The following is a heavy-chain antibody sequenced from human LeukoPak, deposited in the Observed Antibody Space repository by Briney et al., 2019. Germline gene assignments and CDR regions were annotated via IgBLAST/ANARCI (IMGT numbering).Heavy chain of an antibody. J-gene: IGHJ4*02. V-gene: IGHV3-74*01. CDR1: GFTFSSYW. Sequence: GGSLRLSRAASGFTFSSYWMHWVRQAPGKGLVWVSRINSDGSSTNYADSVKGRFTISRDNAKNTLYLQMNSLRAEDTAVYYCARVGELPGRAIDQWGQETLVTVSS. CDR3: ARVGELPGRAIDQ. CDR2: INSDGSST. D-gene: IGHD1-1*01.